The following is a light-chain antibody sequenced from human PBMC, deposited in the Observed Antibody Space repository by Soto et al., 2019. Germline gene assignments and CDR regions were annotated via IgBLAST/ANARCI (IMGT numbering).Light chain of an antibody. J-gene: IGKJ5*01. V-gene: IGKV3-11*01. CDR2: DAS. Sequence: EIVLTQSPATLSLSPGERATVSCRASQSVSNNLGWYQQKPGQAPRLLIYDASNRATGIPARFSGSGSGTAFSLTISSLEPEDFAVYYCQHGGTFGQGTRLEIK. CDR3: QHGGT. CDR1: QSVSNN.